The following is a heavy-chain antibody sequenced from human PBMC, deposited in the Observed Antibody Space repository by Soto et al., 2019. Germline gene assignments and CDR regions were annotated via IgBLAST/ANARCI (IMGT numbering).Heavy chain of an antibody. CDR2: ITSEGDRT. CDR1: GFTFSNYA. V-gene: IGHV3-64D*06. D-gene: IGHD2-15*01. Sequence: PGVSLRLSCSVSGFTFSNYAMHWVRQAPGKGLEYVSGITSEGDRTWHADSVKDRFTISRDNSKNTLFLQMSSLRVEDTAIYFCVKGNQLLRYYFEFWGPGTLVTVSS. CDR3: VKGNQLLRYYFEF. J-gene: IGHJ4*01.